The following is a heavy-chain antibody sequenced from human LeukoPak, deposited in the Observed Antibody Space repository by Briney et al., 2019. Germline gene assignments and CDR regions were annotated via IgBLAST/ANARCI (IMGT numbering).Heavy chain of an antibody. V-gene: IGHV1-46*01. CDR2: INPSGGST. CDR1: GYTFTSYY. D-gene: IGHD3-22*01. J-gene: IGHJ6*02. CDR3: AREGQDSSGYRDYYYGMDV. Sequence: ASVKVSFKASGYTFTSYYMHWVRQAPGQGLEWMGIINPSGGSTSYAQKFQGRVTMTRDTSTSTVYMELSSLRSEDTAVYYCAREGQDSSGYRDYYYGMDVWGQGTTVTVSS.